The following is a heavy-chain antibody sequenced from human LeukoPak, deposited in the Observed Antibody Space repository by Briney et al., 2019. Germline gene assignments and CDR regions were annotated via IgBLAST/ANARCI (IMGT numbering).Heavy chain of an antibody. CDR2: IYYSGST. Sequence: SETLSLTCTVSGGSISSGGSYWSWIRQHPGKGLEWIGYIYYSGSTYYNPSLKSRVTISVDTSKNQFSLKLSPVTAADTAVYYCARVYSYGPYGQSNPIDYWGQGTLVTVSS. J-gene: IGHJ4*02. V-gene: IGHV4-31*03. D-gene: IGHD5-18*01. CDR3: ARVYSYGPYGQSNPIDY. CDR1: GGSISSGGSY.